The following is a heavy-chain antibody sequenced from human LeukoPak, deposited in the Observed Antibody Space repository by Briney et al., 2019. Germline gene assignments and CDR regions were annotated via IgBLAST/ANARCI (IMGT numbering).Heavy chain of an antibody. CDR3: ARRRDGYKGAFDI. V-gene: IGHV3-21*01. Sequence: PGGSLRLSCAASGFTFSSYSMNWVRQAPGKGLEWVSSISSSSSYIYYADSVKGRFTISRDNAKNSLYLQMNSLRAEDTAVYYCARRRDGYKGAFDIWGQGTMVTVSS. CDR2: ISSSSSYI. CDR1: GFTFSSYS. D-gene: IGHD5-24*01. J-gene: IGHJ3*02.